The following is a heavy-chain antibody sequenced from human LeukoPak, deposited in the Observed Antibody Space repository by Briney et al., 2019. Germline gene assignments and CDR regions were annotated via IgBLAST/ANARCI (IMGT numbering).Heavy chain of an antibody. V-gene: IGHV3-23*01. CDR3: AKDETVSGINYFAF. CDR2: ILGSGDVA. J-gene: IGHJ4*02. CDR1: GFTFSRYA. Sequence: GGSLRLSCSASGFTFSRYAMSWVRQAPGKGLEWVSGILGSGDVAFYTDSVKGRFTTYRENSKDTPYLEMNSLRAEDTAIYYCAKDETVSGINYFAFWGQGVLVSVSS. D-gene: IGHD1-14*01.